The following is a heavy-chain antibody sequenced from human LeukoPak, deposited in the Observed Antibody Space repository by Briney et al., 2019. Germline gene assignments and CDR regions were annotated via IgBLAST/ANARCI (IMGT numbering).Heavy chain of an antibody. CDR3: ARGSSSWYDLRYNWFDP. CDR1: GDSVSSNSAA. D-gene: IGHD6-13*01. V-gene: IGHV6-1*01. Sequence: SQTLSLTCAISGDSVSSNSAAWNWIRQSPSRGLEWLGRTYYRSKWYNDYAVPVKSRITINPDTSKNQFSLKLSSVTAADTAVYYCARGSSSWYDLRYNWFDPWGQGTLVTVSS. J-gene: IGHJ5*02. CDR2: TYYRSKWYN.